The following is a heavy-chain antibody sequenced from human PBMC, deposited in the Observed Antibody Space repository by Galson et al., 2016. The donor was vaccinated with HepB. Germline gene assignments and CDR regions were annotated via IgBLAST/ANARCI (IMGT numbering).Heavy chain of an antibody. V-gene: IGHV1-2*02. D-gene: IGHD4-11*01. CDR3: AREAAPGDDYSFAY. Sequence: SVKVSCKASKYTFTVYYIHWVRQAPGQGLEWMGWISPNSGGTNYAQKFQGRVTMTRDTSITTAYMELSSLRSDDTAVYYCAREAAPGDDYSFAYWGQGTLVTVSS. J-gene: IGHJ4*02. CDR1: KYTFTVYY. CDR2: ISPNSGGT.